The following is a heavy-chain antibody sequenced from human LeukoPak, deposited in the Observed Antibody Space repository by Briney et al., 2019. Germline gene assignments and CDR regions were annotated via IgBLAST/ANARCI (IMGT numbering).Heavy chain of an antibody. D-gene: IGHD3-16*02. CDR3: AKPKIVTDYYYYMDV. Sequence: GGSLRLSCAASGFTFSSYAMSWVRQAPGKGLEWVSAISGSGGSTYYADSVKGRFTISRDNSKNTLYLQMNSLRAEDTAAYYCAKPKIVTDYYYYMDVWGKGTTVTVSS. CDR1: GFTFSSYA. V-gene: IGHV3-23*01. J-gene: IGHJ6*03. CDR2: ISGSGGST.